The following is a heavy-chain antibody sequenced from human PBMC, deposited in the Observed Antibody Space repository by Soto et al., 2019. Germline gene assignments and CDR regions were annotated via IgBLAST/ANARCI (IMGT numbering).Heavy chain of an antibody. Sequence: QVHLVQSGAEVKKPGASVKVSCKASGYTFTSYGITWVRQAPGQGLEWMGWISAHNGNTDYAQKLQGRVIVTRDTSPSTAYMELRGLLSDATAVYYGARGRYGDYWGQGALVTVSS. CDR1: GYTFTSYG. J-gene: IGHJ4*02. D-gene: IGHD1-1*01. CDR3: ARGRYGDY. V-gene: IGHV1-18*01. CDR2: ISAHNGNT.